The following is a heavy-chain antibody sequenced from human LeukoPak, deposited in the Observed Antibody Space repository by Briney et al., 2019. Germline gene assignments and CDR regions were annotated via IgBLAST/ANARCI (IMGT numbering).Heavy chain of an antibody. CDR3: AKASSSPGYFDY. D-gene: IGHD6-13*01. Sequence: GGSLRLSCAASGFTFSDYAMNWVRQAPGKGLEWVAIISHDGTNKYHADSVKGRFTISRDNSKNTLYLQMNSLRAEDTAVYYCAKASSSPGYFDYWGQGTLVTVSS. J-gene: IGHJ4*02. CDR1: GFTFSDYA. V-gene: IGHV3-30*04. CDR2: ISHDGTNK.